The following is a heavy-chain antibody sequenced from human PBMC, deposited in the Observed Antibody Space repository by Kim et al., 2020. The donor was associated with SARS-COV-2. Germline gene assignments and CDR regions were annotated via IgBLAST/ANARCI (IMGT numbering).Heavy chain of an antibody. CDR3: GTDYGGGY. J-gene: IGHJ4*02. CDR1: GFTFSNAR. D-gene: IGHD4-17*01. V-gene: IGHV3-15*01. CDR2: INSKTDGGTT. Sequence: GGSLRLSCAASGFTFSNARMHWVRQAPGKGPEWVGRINSKTDGGTTDYAPPVRGRITISRDDSKNTLYLHMHSLKVEDTAQYFGGTDYGGGYWGQGTLVTVSS.